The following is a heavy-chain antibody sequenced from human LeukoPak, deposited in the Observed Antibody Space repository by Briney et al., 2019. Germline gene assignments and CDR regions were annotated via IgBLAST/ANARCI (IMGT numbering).Heavy chain of an antibody. CDR3: ARGLLFYYMDV. CDR2: VYKSDST. Sequence: SETLSLTCTVSGGSVTNYYWSWIRQPPGKGLEWIGCVYKSDSTTYNPSLKSRVTISVDTSKNQFSLKLSSVTAADTAVYYCARGLLFYYMDVWGKGTTVTVSS. V-gene: IGHV4-59*08. CDR1: GGSVTNYY. D-gene: IGHD2-2*01. J-gene: IGHJ6*03.